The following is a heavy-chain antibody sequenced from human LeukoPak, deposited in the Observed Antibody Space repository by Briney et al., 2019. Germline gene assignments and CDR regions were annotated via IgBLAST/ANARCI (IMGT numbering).Heavy chain of an antibody. CDR1: GGSISSGGYY. CDR2: IYHSGST. Sequence: SETLSLTCTVSGGSISSGGYYWSWIRQPPGKGLEWIGYIYHSGSTYYNPSLKSRVTISVDRSKSQFSLKLSSVTAADTAVYYCARRVISEISIDKGNWLDPWGQGTLVTVSS. J-gene: IGHJ5*02. D-gene: IGHD3-3*01. CDR3: ARRVISEISIDKGNWLDP. V-gene: IGHV4-30-2*01.